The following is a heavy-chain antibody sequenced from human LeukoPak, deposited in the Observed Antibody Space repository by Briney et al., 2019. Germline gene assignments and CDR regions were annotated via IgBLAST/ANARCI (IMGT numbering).Heavy chain of an antibody. CDR1: GFTFSSYS. CDR2: ISRSSSYI. J-gene: IGHJ5*02. V-gene: IGHV3-21*01. Sequence: GGSLRLSCAASGFTFSSYSMKWGRQAPGKGLEWVSSISRSSSYIYYADSVKGRFTISRDNAKNSLYLQMNSLRAEDTAMYYCARAQPTETYYDFWSGYSAPGWFDPWGQGTLVTVSS. CDR3: ARAQPTETYYDFWSGYSAPGWFDP. D-gene: IGHD3-3*01.